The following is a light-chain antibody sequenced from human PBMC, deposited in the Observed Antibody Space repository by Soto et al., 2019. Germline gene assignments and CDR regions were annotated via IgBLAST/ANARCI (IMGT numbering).Light chain of an antibody. J-gene: IGKJ1*01. V-gene: IGKV4-1*01. CDR2: WSS. CDR3: QQYYVTPWT. CDR1: QTLLYTSSTKNH. Sequence: DVVMTQSPDSLAVSLGERATINCKSSQTLLYTSSTKNHLAWYKQKPGQPPKLLIYWSSTRESGVPDRFSGSGSGSDFTLTISSLQAEDVAVYYCQQYYVTPWTFGPGTKVQIK.